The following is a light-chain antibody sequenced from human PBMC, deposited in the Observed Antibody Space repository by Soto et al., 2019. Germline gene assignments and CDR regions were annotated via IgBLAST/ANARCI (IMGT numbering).Light chain of an antibody. CDR3: QQYNSYSPLT. V-gene: IGKV3-11*01. CDR2: DAS. Sequence: EIVLTQSPATLSLSPGERATLSCRTSQNVSTSLDWYQQKPGQAPRLLIYDASKRAIGTPARISGSGSGTAFILIISSLQPDDFASYYCQQYNSYSPLTFGGGTKVDIK. CDR1: QNVSTS. J-gene: IGKJ4*01.